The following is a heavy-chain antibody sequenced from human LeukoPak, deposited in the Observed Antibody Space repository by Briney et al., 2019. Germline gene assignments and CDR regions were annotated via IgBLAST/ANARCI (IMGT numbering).Heavy chain of an antibody. J-gene: IGHJ5*02. V-gene: IGHV4-59*01. CDR3: ARGGRIGFDP. Sequence: PSETLSLTCTVSGGSISSYYWSWIRQPPGKGLEWIGYIYYSGSTNYNPSLTSRVTISVDTSKNQSSLKLSSVTAADTAVYYCARGGRIGFDPWGQGTLVTVSS. CDR1: GGSISSYY. CDR2: IYYSGST. D-gene: IGHD3-16*02.